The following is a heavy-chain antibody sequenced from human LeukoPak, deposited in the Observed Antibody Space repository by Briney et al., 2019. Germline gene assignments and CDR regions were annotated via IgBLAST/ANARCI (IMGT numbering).Heavy chain of an antibody. J-gene: IGHJ6*02. CDR1: GGSISSTSYY. V-gene: IGHV4-39*07. D-gene: IGHD6-13*01. CDR3: ARGWSTYYYGMDV. CDR2: INHSGST. Sequence: KAPETLSLTCTVSGGSISSTSYYWGWIRQPPGKGLEWAGSINHSGSTFSNPSLKSRVTISVDTSKNQFSLKLSSVTAADTAVYYCARGWSTYYYGMDVWGQGTTVTVSS.